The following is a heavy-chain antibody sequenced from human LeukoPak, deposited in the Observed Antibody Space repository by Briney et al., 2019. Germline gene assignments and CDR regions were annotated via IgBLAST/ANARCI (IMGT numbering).Heavy chain of an antibody. CDR1: GYTFTSYG. Sequence: ASVKVSCKASGYTFTSYGISWVRQAPGQGLEWMGWISAYNGNTNYAQKLQGRVTMTTDASTSTAYMELRSLRSDDTAVYYCARDGLFRARGTFDYWGQGTLVTVSS. D-gene: IGHD3/OR15-3a*01. CDR2: ISAYNGNT. V-gene: IGHV1-18*01. J-gene: IGHJ4*02. CDR3: ARDGLFRARGTFDY.